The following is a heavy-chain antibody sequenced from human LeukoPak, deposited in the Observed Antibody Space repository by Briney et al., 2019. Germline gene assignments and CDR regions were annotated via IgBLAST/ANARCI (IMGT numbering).Heavy chain of an antibody. Sequence: SETLSLTCAVYGGSFSGYYWSWIRQPPGKGLEWIGEINHSGSTNYNPSLKSRVTISVDTSKNQFSLKLSSVTAADTAVYYCARRPGRGPYYWDQGTLVTVSS. J-gene: IGHJ4*02. CDR3: ARRPGRGPYY. CDR2: INHSGST. D-gene: IGHD1-26*01. V-gene: IGHV4-34*01. CDR1: GGSFSGYY.